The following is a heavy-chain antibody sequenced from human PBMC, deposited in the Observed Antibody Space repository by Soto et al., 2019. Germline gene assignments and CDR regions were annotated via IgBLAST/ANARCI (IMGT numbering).Heavy chain of an antibody. CDR1: CGSISTSDYS. Sequence: SEPLSLTCAVSCGSISTSDYSWSWIRQPPGRGLEWLGSIYHTGTTHYIPSLKNRLTMSLDKSKNQFSLDLTSVTAADTALYCCSRERTTFVVATGCGVDGWGQG. J-gene: IGHJ6*02. CDR2: IYHTGTT. CDR3: SRERTTFVVATGCGVDG. V-gene: IGHV4-30-2*01. D-gene: IGHD3-3*01.